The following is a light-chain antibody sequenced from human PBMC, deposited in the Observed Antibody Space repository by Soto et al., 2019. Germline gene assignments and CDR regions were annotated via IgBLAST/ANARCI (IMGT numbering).Light chain of an antibody. CDR1: SGDVGGDNY. CDR3: SSYTSGSTPVV. J-gene: IGLJ2*01. V-gene: IGLV2-14*01. Sequence: QSALTQPASVSGSPGQSITISCTGTSGDVGGDNYVSWYQQHPGKAPKLMVYDITYRPSGVSNRFSGSRSGNTASLTISGLQAEDEADYFCSSYTSGSTPVVFGGGTKLTVL. CDR2: DIT.